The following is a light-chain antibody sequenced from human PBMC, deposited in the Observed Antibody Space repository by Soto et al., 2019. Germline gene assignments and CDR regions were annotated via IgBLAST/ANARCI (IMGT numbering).Light chain of an antibody. CDR2: GAS. Sequence: EIVLTQSPGTLSLSPGERATLSCRASQSVGSNYLAWYQQRPGQAPRVLIFGASSRATGIPDRFSGSGSGTDFTLTISRLEPEDFAVYYCQQYDNSPYTFGQGTKLDLK. CDR1: QSVGSNY. V-gene: IGKV3-20*01. CDR3: QQYDNSPYT. J-gene: IGKJ2*01.